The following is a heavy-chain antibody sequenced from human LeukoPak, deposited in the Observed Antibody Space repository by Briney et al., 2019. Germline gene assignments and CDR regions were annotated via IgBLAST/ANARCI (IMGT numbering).Heavy chain of an antibody. D-gene: IGHD6-13*01. J-gene: IGHJ3*02. CDR3: ARDRGKYSSRPDAFDI. CDR2: IIPIFGTA. CDR1: GGTFSSYA. Sequence: SVKVSCKASGGTFSSYAISWVRQAPGQGLEWMGGIIPIFGTANYAQKFQGRVTITADESTSTAYMELSSLRSEDTAVYYCARDRGKYSSRPDAFDIWGQGTMVTVSS. V-gene: IGHV1-69*13.